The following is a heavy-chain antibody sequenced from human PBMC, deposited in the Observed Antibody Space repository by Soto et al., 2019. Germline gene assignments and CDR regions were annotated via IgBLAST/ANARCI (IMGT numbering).Heavy chain of an antibody. V-gene: IGHV3-23*01. D-gene: IGHD2-15*01. CDR2: ISDSGANT. J-gene: IGHJ4*02. CDR3: ARGAVEAAAYFDH. Sequence: EVQMLESGGGLVHPGGSLRLSCAASGFTLRNHAISWVRQAPGKGLEWVSVISDSGANTYYADSVKGRFTISRDDSTNTLSLQMNSLRADDTALYYCARGAVEAAAYFDHWGQGTLVTVSS. CDR1: GFTLRNHA.